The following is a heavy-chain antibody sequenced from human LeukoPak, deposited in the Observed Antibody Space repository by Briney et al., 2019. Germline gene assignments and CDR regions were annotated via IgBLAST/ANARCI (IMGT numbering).Heavy chain of an antibody. V-gene: IGHV3-30*18. CDR2: ISYNGSNK. CDR1: GFTFSSYG. CDR3: AKGFKAGSGYVLYYYGMDV. Sequence: GGSLRLSCAASGFTFSSYGMHWVRQAPGKGLEWVAVISYNGSNKYYADSVKGQFTISRDNSKNTLYLQMNSLRAEDTAVYYCAKGFKAGSGYVLYYYGMDVWGQGTTVTVSS. D-gene: IGHD3-22*01. J-gene: IGHJ6*02.